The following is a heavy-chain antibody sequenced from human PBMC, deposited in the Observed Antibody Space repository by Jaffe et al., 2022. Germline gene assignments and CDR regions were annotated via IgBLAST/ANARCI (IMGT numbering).Heavy chain of an antibody. D-gene: IGHD3-10*01. CDR1: GGSISSYY. V-gene: IGHV4-59*01. J-gene: IGHJ4*02. CDR3: ARAGGYFDY. Sequence: QVQLQESGPGLVKPSETLSLTCTVSGGSISSYYWSWIRQPPGKGLEWIGYIYYSGSTNYNPSLKSRVTISVDTSKNQFSLKLSSVTAADTAVYYCARAGGYFDYWGQGTLVTVSS. CDR2: IYYSGST.